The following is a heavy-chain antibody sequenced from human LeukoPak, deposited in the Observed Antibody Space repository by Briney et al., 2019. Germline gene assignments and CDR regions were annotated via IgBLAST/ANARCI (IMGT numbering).Heavy chain of an antibody. Sequence: NPSETLSLTCTVSGGSISSSPYYWGWIRQPPGKGLEWIVTIYYSGSTYYNPSLKSRVTISVDTAKNQVSLKLTSVTAADTAVYYCARPVPSRLGWFDPWGQGTLVTVSS. D-gene: IGHD1-1*01. J-gene: IGHJ5*02. CDR1: GGSISSSPYY. CDR2: IYYSGST. CDR3: ARPVPSRLGWFDP. V-gene: IGHV4-39*01.